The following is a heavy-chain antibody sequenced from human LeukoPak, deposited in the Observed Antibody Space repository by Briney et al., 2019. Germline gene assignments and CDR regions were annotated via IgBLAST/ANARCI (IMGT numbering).Heavy chain of an antibody. CDR1: GGTFSSYA. CDR3: ARDVVVDYYYYYGMDV. CDR2: IIPIFGTA. J-gene: IGHJ6*02. V-gene: IGHV1-69*13. Sequence: SVKVSCKASGGTFSSYAISWVRQAPGQGLEWMGGIIPIFGTANYAQKFQGRVTITADESTSTAYMELSSLRSEDTAVYYCARDVVVDYYYYYGMDVWGQGTTVTVSS. D-gene: IGHD2-21*01.